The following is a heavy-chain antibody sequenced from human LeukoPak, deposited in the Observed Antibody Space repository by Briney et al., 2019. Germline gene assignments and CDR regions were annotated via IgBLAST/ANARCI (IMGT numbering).Heavy chain of an antibody. Sequence: ASVKVSCEASGYTFTGYYMHWVRQAPGQGLEWMGRINPNSGGTNYAQKFQGRVTMTRDTSISTAYMELSRLRSDDTAVYYCASIPLLWFGNNWFDPWGQGTLVTVSS. CDR2: INPNSGGT. CDR3: ASIPLLWFGNNWFDP. D-gene: IGHD3-10*01. CDR1: GYTFTGYY. V-gene: IGHV1-2*06. J-gene: IGHJ5*02.